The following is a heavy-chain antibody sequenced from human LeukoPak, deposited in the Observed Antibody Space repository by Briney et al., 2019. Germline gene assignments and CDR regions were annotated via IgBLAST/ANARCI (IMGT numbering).Heavy chain of an antibody. CDR2: IKEDGSEK. V-gene: IGHV3-7*01. J-gene: IGHJ4*02. Sequence: GGSLRLSCAASGFTFSNYWMSWVRQAPGKGLEWVANIKEDGSEKYYVDSVKGRFTISRDNAKNSLYLQMNSLRAEDTAVYYCARALGATDDYWGQGTLVTVSS. CDR1: GFTFSNYW. CDR3: ARALGATDDY. D-gene: IGHD1-26*01.